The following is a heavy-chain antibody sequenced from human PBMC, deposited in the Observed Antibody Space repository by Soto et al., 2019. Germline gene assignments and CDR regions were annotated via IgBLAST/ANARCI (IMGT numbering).Heavy chain of an antibody. CDR2: IIPVLDVE. J-gene: IGHJ6*02. D-gene: IGHD2-15*01. CDR1: GGSFTSFI. Sequence: QVQLVQSGAEVKKPGSSVKVSCKASGGSFTSFIVTWVRQAPGQGLEWMGRIIPVLDVEYYAQKFQGRLTITADKSTKTAYMELRSLRSKATAVYYCAMSPNPGSGTPSYYGMDVWGLGTTVTASS. CDR3: AMSPNPGSGTPSYYGMDV. V-gene: IGHV1-69*02.